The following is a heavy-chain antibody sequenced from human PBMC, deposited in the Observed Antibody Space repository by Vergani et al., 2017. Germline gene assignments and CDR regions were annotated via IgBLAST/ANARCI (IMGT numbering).Heavy chain of an antibody. J-gene: IGHJ4*02. Sequence: QVQLQQWGAGLLKPSETLSLTCAVYGGSFSGYYWSWIRQPPGKGLEWIGEINHSGRTNYNPSLKSRVTISVDTSKNQFSLKLSAVTAADTAVYYCARAGDCSGGSCYYFDYWGQGTLVTVSS. CDR3: ARAGDCSGGSCYYFDY. CDR1: GGSFSGYY. V-gene: IGHV4-34*01. D-gene: IGHD2-15*01. CDR2: INHSGRT.